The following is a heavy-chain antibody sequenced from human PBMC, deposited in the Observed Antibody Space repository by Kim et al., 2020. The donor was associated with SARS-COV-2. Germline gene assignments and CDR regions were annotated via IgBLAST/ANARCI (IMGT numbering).Heavy chain of an antibody. V-gene: IGHV1-18*01. J-gene: IGHJ4*02. Sequence: ASVKVSCKASGYTFTSYGISWVRQAPGQGLEWMGWISAYNGNTNYAQKLQGRVTMTTDTSTSTAYTELRSLRSDDTAVYYCAREVPGIAAANFDYWGQGTLVTVSS. CDR1: GYTFTSYG. CDR2: ISAYNGNT. CDR3: AREVPGIAAANFDY. D-gene: IGHD6-13*01.